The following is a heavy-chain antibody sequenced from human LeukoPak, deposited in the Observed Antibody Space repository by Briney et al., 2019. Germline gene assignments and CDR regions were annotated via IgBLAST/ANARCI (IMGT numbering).Heavy chain of an antibody. CDR2: ISYDGSNK. CDR3: AKSYGSGSYYPEYYFDY. Sequence: GGSLRLSCAAPGFTFSSYAMHWVRQAPGKGLEWVAVISYDGSNKYYADSVKGRFTISRDNSKNTLYLQMNSLRAEDTAVYYCAKSYGSGSYYPEYYFDYWGQGTLVTVSS. D-gene: IGHD3-10*01. J-gene: IGHJ4*02. CDR1: GFTFSSYA. V-gene: IGHV3-30-3*02.